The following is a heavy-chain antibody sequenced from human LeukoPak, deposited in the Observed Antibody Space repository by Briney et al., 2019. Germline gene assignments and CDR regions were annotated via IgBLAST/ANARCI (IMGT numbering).Heavy chain of an antibody. CDR3: AGEPRGTHVYDY. J-gene: IGHJ4*02. V-gene: IGHV3-48*04. CDR2: IISSSSAI. D-gene: IGHD1-26*01. Sequence: PGGSLRLSCAASGFTFSSYSMNWVRQAPGKGLEWVSYIISSSSAIYYADSVKGRFTISRDNAKNSLYPQMSSLKAEDTALYYCAGEPRGTHVYDYWGQGTLVTVSS. CDR1: GFTFSSYS.